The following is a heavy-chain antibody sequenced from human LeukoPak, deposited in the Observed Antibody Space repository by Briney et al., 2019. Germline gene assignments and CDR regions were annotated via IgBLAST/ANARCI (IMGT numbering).Heavy chain of an antibody. CDR3: ARAPNGVYCTSSSCHLDY. J-gene: IGHJ4*02. CDR2: ISYDGSNK. D-gene: IGHD2-2*01. Sequence: GGFLRLSCAASGFTFSSYGMHWVRQAPGKGLEWVAVISYDGSNKYYADSVKGRFTISRDNSMDTLYLQMNSLRAEDTAVYYCARAPNGVYCTSSSCHLDYWGQGTLVTVSS. V-gene: IGHV3-30*03. CDR1: GFTFSSYG.